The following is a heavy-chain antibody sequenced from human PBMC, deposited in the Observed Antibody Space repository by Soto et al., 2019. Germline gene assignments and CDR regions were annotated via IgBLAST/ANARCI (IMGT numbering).Heavy chain of an antibody. Sequence: QVQLVESGGGVVQPGRSLRLSCAASGFTFSSYGMHWVRQAPGKGLEWVAVISYDGSNKYYADSVKGRFTISRDNSKNTLYLKMNSMRAEDTAVYYCEKGDEAEPDDDWGQGTLVTVSS. D-gene: IGHD3-16*01. CDR3: EKGDEAEPDDD. CDR1: GFTFSSYG. V-gene: IGHV3-30*18. CDR2: ISYDGSNK. J-gene: IGHJ4*02.